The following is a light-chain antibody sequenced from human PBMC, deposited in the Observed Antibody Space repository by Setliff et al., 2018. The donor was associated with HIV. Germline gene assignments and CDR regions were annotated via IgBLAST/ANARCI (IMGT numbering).Light chain of an antibody. CDR3: CSYTSGSTLV. V-gene: IGLV2-14*03. CDR1: NSDIGTYNY. CDR2: DVS. Sequence: QSALTQPASVSGSPGQSMTISCTGTNSDIGTYNYVSWYQQHPGKAPKLMIYDVSNRPSGISNRFSGSKSGNAASLTISGLQAEDDADYYCCSYTSGSTLVFGGGTKVTVL. J-gene: IGLJ2*01.